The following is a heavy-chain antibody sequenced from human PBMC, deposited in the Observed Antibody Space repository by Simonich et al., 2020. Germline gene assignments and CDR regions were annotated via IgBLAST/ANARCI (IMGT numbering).Heavy chain of an antibody. J-gene: IGHJ1*01. Sequence: QVQLVQSGAEVKKPGSSVKVSCKASGGTFSSYAISWVRQAPGQGLEWWGGITPRLGIANYAQKFQGRVTITADKSTSTAYMELSSLRSDDTAVYYCARSHIAAAGTGYFQHWGQGTLVTVSS. CDR3: ARSHIAAAGTGYFQH. V-gene: IGHV1-69*09. D-gene: IGHD6-13*01. CDR2: ITPRLGIA. CDR1: GGTFSSYA.